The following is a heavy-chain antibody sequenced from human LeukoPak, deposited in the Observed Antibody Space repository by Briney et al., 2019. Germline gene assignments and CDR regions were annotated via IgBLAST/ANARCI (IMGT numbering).Heavy chain of an antibody. CDR1: GGSISTYY. Sequence: PSETLSLTCTVSGGSISTYYWNWIRQPPGKGLEWIGYISYIGSTNYNPSLKSRVTISIDTSRNQFSLRLSSVTAADTAVYYCARDLVTVTKGFDIWGQGTMVSVSS. CDR3: ARDLVTVTKGFDI. D-gene: IGHD4-17*01. J-gene: IGHJ3*02. CDR2: ISYIGST. V-gene: IGHV4-59*01.